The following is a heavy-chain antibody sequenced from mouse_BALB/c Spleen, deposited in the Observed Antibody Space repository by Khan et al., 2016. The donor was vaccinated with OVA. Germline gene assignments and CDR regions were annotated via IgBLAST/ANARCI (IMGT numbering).Heavy chain of an antibody. CDR3: ARRNYFGYTFAY. CDR2: ISPGSGAT. J-gene: IGHJ3*01. D-gene: IGHD1-2*01. CDR1: GYTFTDYY. V-gene: IGHV1-77*01. Sequence: VQLQESGAELARPGASVKLSCKASGYTFTDYYINWVKQRTGQGLEWIGEISPGSGATYYNEKFKGKATLTADKSSRTAYMQLSSLTSEASAVFFCARRNYFGYTFAYWGQGTLVTVSA.